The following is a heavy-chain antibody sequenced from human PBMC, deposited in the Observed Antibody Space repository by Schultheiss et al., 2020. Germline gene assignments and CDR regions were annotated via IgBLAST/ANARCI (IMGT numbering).Heavy chain of an antibody. V-gene: IGHV3-64D*06. CDR3: VKDAGYCSSTSCCFDY. J-gene: IGHJ4*02. D-gene: IGHD2-2*03. CDR2: ISSNGGST. Sequence: GGSLRLSCSASGFTFSSYAMHWVRQAPGKGLEYVSAISSNGGSTYYADSVKGRFTISRDNSKNTLYLQMSSLRAEDTAVYYCVKDAGYCSSTSCCFDYWGQGTLVTVSS. CDR1: GFTFSSYA.